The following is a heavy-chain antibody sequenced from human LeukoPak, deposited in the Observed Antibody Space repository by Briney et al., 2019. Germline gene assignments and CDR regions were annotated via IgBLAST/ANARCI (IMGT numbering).Heavy chain of an antibody. D-gene: IGHD1-7*01. Sequence: GGSLRLSCAASGFTVSSNYMSWVRQAPGKGLEWASVIYSGGSTYYADSVKGRFTISRDDSKNTLYLQMNSLRAEDTAVYYCARAVTGTTRVNDYWGQGTLVTASS. CDR2: IYSGGST. CDR3: ARAVTGTTRVNDY. J-gene: IGHJ4*02. CDR1: GFTVSSNY. V-gene: IGHV3-53*01.